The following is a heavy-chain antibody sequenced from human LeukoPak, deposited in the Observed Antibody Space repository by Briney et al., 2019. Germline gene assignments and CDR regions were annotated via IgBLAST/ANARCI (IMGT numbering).Heavy chain of an antibody. D-gene: IGHD7-27*01. J-gene: IGHJ4*02. CDR2: IWYDGSNK. CDR3: ASLTDALIDY. CDR1: GFTFSSYG. V-gene: IGHV3-33*01. Sequence: GRSLRLSCAASGFTFSSYGMHWVRQAPGKGLEWVAVIWYDGSNKYYADSVKGRFTISRDNSKNTPYLQMNSLRAEDTAVYYCASLTDALIDYWGQGTLVTVSS.